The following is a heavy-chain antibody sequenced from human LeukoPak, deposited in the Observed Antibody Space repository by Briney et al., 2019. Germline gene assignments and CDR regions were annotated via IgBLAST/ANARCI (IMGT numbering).Heavy chain of an antibody. Sequence: ASVKVSCKASGYTFTGYYMHWVRQAPGQGVEWMGWINPNSGGTNYAQKFQGRVTMTRDTSASTTYLEVSRLTSDDTAVYFCARSQCVYGSGTYCDFDYWGQGTLVTVSS. D-gene: IGHD3-10*01. J-gene: IGHJ4*02. CDR2: INPNSGGT. V-gene: IGHV1-2*02. CDR3: ARSQCVYGSGTYCDFDY. CDR1: GYTFTGYY.